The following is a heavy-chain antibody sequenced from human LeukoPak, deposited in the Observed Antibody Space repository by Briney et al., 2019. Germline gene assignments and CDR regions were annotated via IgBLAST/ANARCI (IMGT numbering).Heavy chain of an antibody. Sequence: PGRSLRLSCAASGFTFSSYGMHWVRQAPGKGLEWVAVISYDGSNKYYADSVKGRFTISRDNSKNTLYLQMNSLRAEDTAVYYCAKDLSSGWSGTYGMDVWGQGTTVTVSS. D-gene: IGHD6-19*01. CDR1: GFTFSSYG. J-gene: IGHJ6*02. V-gene: IGHV3-30*18. CDR3: AKDLSSGWSGTYGMDV. CDR2: ISYDGSNK.